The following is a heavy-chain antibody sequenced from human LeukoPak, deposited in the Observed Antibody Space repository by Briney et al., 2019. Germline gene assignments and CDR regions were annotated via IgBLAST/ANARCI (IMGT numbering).Heavy chain of an antibody. V-gene: IGHV1-2*02. CDR1: GYTFTGYY. D-gene: IGHD3-9*01. Sequence: ASVKVSCKASGYTFTGYYMHWVRQAPGQGLEWMGWINPNSGGTNYAQKFQGRVTMTRDTSISTVYMELSSLRSEDTAVYYCARDLEARDILTGYPAHPYYYYYYMDVWGKGTTVTISS. CDR2: INPNSGGT. J-gene: IGHJ6*03. CDR3: ARDLEARDILTGYPAHPYYYYYYMDV.